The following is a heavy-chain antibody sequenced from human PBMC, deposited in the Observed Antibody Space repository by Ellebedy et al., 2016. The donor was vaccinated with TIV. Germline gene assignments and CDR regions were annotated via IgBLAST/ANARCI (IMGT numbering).Heavy chain of an antibody. V-gene: IGHV1-2*02. J-gene: IGHJ4*02. D-gene: IGHD3-10*02. CDR2: INPHSGDT. CDR1: GHTFSDYS. CDR3: AKALSAYDYYVLDF. Sequence: AASVKVSCKSSGHTFSDYSLHWLRQAPGQGLEWMGWINPHSGDTYYAQNFQGRVTMTSDTSITTAYMEVSGLRPDDTAVYYCAKALSAYDYYVLDFWGQGTLLTVSS.